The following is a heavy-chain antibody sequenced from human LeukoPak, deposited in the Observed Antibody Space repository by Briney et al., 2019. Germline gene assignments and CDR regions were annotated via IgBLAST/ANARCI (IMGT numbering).Heavy chain of an antibody. V-gene: IGHV3-74*03. CDR1: GFSFGSNW. CDR3: ATGNYYASDI. J-gene: IGHJ3*02. Sequence: GGSLRFSCLASGFSFGSNWMLWVRQAPGKGLVWVSCLNSDGSSRTYADSVRGRFTISRDNAKNTLYLEMNSLRAEDTAVYYCATGNYYASDIWGQGTMVTVSS. CDR2: LNSDGSSR. D-gene: IGHD1-7*01.